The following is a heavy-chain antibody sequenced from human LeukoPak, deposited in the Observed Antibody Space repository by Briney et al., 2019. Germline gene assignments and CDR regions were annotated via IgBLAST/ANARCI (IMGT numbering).Heavy chain of an antibody. CDR2: ISSSSTTI. J-gene: IGHJ4*02. CDR3: ARDLSGSYLIPDY. CDR1: GFTFGSYS. Sequence: PGGSLRLSCAASGFTFGSYSMNWVRQAPGKGLEWVSSISSSSTTIYYADSVKGRFTISRDNAKNSLSLQMNSLRAEDTAVYHCARDLSGSYLIPDYWGQGTLVTVSS. V-gene: IGHV3-48*04. D-gene: IGHD1-26*01.